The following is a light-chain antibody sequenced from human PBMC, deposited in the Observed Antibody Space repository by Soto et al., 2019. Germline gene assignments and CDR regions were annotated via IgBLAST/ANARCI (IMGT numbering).Light chain of an antibody. CDR2: VNSDGSH. CDR1: SGHSNFA. CDR3: QTWGTGLGV. V-gene: IGLV4-69*01. J-gene: IGLJ3*02. Sequence: QSVLTQSPSASASLGASVKLTCTLSSGHSNFAIAWHQQQPEKGPRYLMKVNSDGSHIKGDGIPDRFSGSSSGAERYLTISRLQSEDEADYYCQTWGTGLGVFGGGTKLTVL.